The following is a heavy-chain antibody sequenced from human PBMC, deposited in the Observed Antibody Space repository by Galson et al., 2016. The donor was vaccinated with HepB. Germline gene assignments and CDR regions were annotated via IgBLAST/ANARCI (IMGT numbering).Heavy chain of an antibody. D-gene: IGHD2-8*01. CDR1: GFTISNYW. CDR2: ISYNI. J-gene: IGHJ5*01. V-gene: IGHV3-21*01. CDR3: ARDNCINAICYTGWFDS. Sequence: SLRLSCAASGFTISNYWMTWVRQAPGKGLEWVSSISYNIYYADSVRGRFTISRDNAKNTLFLQMNSLRVEDTAVYYCARDNCINAICYTGWFDSWGQATLVTVSA.